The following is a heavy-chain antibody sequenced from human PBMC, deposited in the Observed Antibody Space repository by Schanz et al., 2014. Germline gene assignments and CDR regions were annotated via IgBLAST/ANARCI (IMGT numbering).Heavy chain of an antibody. Sequence: QVQLVQSGAEVKKPGASVKVSCKASGYTFTTYDINWVRQATGQGLEWMGRMNPNSGNTVYAQKFQGRVTMTRDTSITTAYMELSSLRSDDTAVYYCARWPSRSFDFWGQGTLVTVSS. CDR1: GYTFTTYD. J-gene: IGHJ4*02. CDR2: MNPNSGNT. CDR3: ARWPSRSFDF. V-gene: IGHV1-8*01.